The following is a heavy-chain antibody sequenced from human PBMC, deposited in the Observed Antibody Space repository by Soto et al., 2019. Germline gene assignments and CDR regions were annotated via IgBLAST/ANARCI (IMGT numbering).Heavy chain of an antibody. CDR1: GFTFSSYW. CDR3: ATDRALHPDYYYYGMDV. V-gene: IGHV3-7*05. CDR2: IKQDGSGK. J-gene: IGHJ6*02. D-gene: IGHD4-4*01. Sequence: EVQLVESGGGLVQPGGSLRLSCAASGFTFSSYWMSWVRQAPGKGLEGVANIKQDGSGKYYVDSVKGRFTISRDNAKNSLYLQMNSLRAEDTAVYYCATDRALHPDYYYYGMDVWGQGTTVTVSS.